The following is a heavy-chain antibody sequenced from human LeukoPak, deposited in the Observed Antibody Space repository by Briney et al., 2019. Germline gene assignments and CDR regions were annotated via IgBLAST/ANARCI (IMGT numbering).Heavy chain of an antibody. J-gene: IGHJ4*02. Sequence: PSETLSLTCTVSGGCFSSGDNYWNWIRQHPGTGLEWIGYIYDNGSSYYNPSLKSRVTISVDTSKNQFSLKLNSVTAADTVVYYCARADQFCSGGSCYFPFDYWGQGTLVAVSS. CDR3: ARADQFCSGGSCYFPFDY. V-gene: IGHV4-31*03. D-gene: IGHD2-15*01. CDR1: GGCFSSGDNY. CDR2: IYDNGSS.